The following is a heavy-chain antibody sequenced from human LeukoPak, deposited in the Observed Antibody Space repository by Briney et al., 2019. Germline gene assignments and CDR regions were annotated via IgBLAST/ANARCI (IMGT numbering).Heavy chain of an antibody. V-gene: IGHV3-49*04. J-gene: IGHJ4*02. Sequence: PGGSLRLSCAASGFTFSSYAMNWVRQAPGRGLEWVGFIRSKAYGGTTEYAASVKGRFTISRDDSKSIAYLQMNSLKTEDTAVYYCTSLGYCSSTSCRTDYWGQGTLVTVSS. CDR3: TSLGYCSSTSCRTDY. CDR1: GFTFSSYA. CDR2: IRSKAYGGTT. D-gene: IGHD2-2*01.